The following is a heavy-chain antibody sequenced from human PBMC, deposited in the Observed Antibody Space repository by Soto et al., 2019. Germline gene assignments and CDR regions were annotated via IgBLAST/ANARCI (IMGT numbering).Heavy chain of an antibody. CDR2: IYYSGST. CDR3: ARWRVDIVVVPAAIGNYYYYYYMDV. D-gene: IGHD2-2*03. CDR1: GGSISSSSYY. J-gene: IGHJ6*03. V-gene: IGHV4-39*01. Sequence: SETLSLTCTVSGGSISSSSYYWGWIRQPPGKGLEWIGSIYYSGSTYYNPSLKSRVTISVETSKNQFSLKLSSVTAADTAVYYCARWRVDIVVVPAAIGNYYYYYYMDVWGKGTTVTVSS.